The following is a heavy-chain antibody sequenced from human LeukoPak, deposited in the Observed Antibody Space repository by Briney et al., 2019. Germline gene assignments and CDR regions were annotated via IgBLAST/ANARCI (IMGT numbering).Heavy chain of an antibody. J-gene: IGHJ5*02. CDR2: IYYSGST. CDR1: GGSISSSSYY. Sequence: SETLSLTCTVSGGSISSSSYYWGWIRQPPGKGLEWIGSIYYSGSTYYNPSLKSRVTISVDTSKNQFSLKLSSVTAADTAVYYCARDTSIVATIARGFDPWGQGTLVTVSS. V-gene: IGHV4-39*07. D-gene: IGHD5-12*01. CDR3: ARDTSIVATIARGFDP.